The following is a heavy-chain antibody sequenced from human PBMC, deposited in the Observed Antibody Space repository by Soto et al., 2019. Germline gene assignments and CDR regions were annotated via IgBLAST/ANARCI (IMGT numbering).Heavy chain of an antibody. CDR3: VGGGLSYFDY. D-gene: IGHD3-16*01. Sequence: EVHLLESGGGLVQPGGSLRLSCAASGLTLSSCAMRWVRQAPGKGLEWVSTISGGGGNTYYADSVKGRFTISRDNAKNSLYLQMSSLRAEDTAVYFCVGGGLSYFDYWGQGALVTVSS. CDR2: ISGGGGNT. J-gene: IGHJ4*02. V-gene: IGHV3-23*01. CDR1: GLTLSSCA.